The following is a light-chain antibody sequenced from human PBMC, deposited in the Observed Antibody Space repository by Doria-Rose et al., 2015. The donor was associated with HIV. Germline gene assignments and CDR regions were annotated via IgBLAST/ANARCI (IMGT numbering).Light chain of an antibody. J-gene: IGKJ5*01. CDR2: GAS. CDR1: QSVSTD. CDR3: HQYNNWPT. Sequence: TQSPETLSVSPGESATLSCRASQSVSTDLVWYQHKPGQAPRLLIWGASTRATGIPARFSGSGSGTKFTLTISSLQSEDFAIYFCHQYNNWPTFGQGTRLDIK. V-gene: IGKV3-15*01.